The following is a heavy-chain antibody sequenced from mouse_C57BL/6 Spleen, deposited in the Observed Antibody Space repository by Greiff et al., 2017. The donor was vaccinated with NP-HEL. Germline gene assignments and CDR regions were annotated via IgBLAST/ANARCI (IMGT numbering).Heavy chain of an antibody. Sequence: QVQLQQSGPELVKPGASVKISCKASGYAFSSSWMNWVKQRPGRGLEWIGRIYPGDGDTNYNGKFKGKATLTADKSSSTAYMQLSSLTSEDSAVYFCAREGDSSGNYYAMDYWGQGTSVTVSS. CDR3: AREGDSSGNYYAMDY. J-gene: IGHJ4*01. CDR1: GYAFSSSW. CDR2: IYPGDGDT. D-gene: IGHD3-2*02. V-gene: IGHV1-82*01.